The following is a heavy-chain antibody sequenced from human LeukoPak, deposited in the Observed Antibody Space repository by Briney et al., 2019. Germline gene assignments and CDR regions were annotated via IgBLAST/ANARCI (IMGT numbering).Heavy chain of an antibody. D-gene: IGHD6-6*01. Sequence: SETLSLTCTASGGSISSYYWSWIRQPPGKGLEWIGNIYYSGSTNYNPSLKSRVTISVDTSKNQFSLNLRSVTAADTAVFYCARVHRLVPGPFHIWGQGTMVIVSS. CDR3: ARVHRLVPGPFHI. V-gene: IGHV4-59*01. J-gene: IGHJ3*02. CDR2: IYYSGST. CDR1: GGSISSYY.